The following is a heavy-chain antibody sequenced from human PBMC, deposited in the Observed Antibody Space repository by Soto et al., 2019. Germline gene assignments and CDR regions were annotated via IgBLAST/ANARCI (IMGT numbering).Heavy chain of an antibody. Sequence: GGSLRLSCAASGFTFSSFAMSWVRQAPGKGLDWVSAISGSGGSTYSADSVKGRFTISRDNAENSLYLQMNSLRDEDTAVYYCARGGFGEQTYYYYGMDVWGQGTTVTVSS. V-gene: IGHV3-23*01. CDR1: GFTFSSFA. CDR3: ARGGFGEQTYYYYGMDV. CDR2: ISGSGGST. J-gene: IGHJ6*02. D-gene: IGHD3-10*01.